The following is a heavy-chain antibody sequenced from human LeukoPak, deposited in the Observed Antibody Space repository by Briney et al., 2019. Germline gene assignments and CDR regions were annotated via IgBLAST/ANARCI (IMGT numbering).Heavy chain of an antibody. CDR2: INPNSGGT. CDR1: GYTFTAYY. J-gene: IGHJ6*02. V-gene: IGHV1-2*02. CDR3: ARDGDGYDILTGYYISLYGMDV. Sequence: GASVKVSCKASGYTFTAYYMHSVRRAPGQGLGWMGWINPNSGGTNYAQKFQGRVTMTRDTSISTAYMELSRLRSDDTAVYYCARDGDGYDILTGYYISLYGMDVWGQGTTVTVSS. D-gene: IGHD3-9*01.